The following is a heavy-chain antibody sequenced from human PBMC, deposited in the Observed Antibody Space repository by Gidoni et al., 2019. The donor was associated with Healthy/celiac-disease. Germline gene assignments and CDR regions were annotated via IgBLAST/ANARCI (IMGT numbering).Heavy chain of an antibody. V-gene: IGHV3-23*01. CDR1: GCTFSSYA. CDR3: AKDLYGGRGEDY. D-gene: IGHD4-17*01. J-gene: IGHJ4*02. CDR2: ISGSGGST. Sequence: EVQLLESGGGLVQPGGSLRLSCAASGCTFSSYAMSWVRQAPGKGLGWVSAISGSGGSTYYADSVKGRFTISRDNSKNTLYLQMNSLRAEDTAVYYCAKDLYGGRGEDYWGQGTLVTVSS.